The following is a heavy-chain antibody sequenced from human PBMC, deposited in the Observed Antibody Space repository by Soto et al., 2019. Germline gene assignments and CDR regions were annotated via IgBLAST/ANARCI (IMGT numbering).Heavy chain of an antibody. CDR3: ARDLAAAGPFDC. J-gene: IGHJ4*02. Sequence: QVQLVQSGAEVKKPGASVKVSCKASGYTFTNYAFSWVRQAPGQGLEWMGWISAYNGNTNYPQKLQGRVTMTTDTSTSTAYMERRSLRSDDTAVYYCARDLAAAGPFDCWGQGTPVTVSS. CDR1: GYTFTNYA. CDR2: ISAYNGNT. D-gene: IGHD6-13*01. V-gene: IGHV1-18*01.